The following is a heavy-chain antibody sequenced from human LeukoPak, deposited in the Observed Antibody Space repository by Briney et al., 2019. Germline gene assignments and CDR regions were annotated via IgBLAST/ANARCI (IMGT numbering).Heavy chain of an antibody. CDR3: ARAIYYDSSTPDY. Sequence: GGSLRLSCAASGFTFSDYYMSWVRQTSGKGLEWVSSISSIASTIYYADSVKGRFTISRDNTKNSLYLQMNSLRAEDTAVYYCARAIYYDSSTPDYWGQGTLVTVSS. V-gene: IGHV3-11*04. CDR2: ISSIASTI. J-gene: IGHJ4*02. CDR1: GFTFSDYY. D-gene: IGHD3-22*01.